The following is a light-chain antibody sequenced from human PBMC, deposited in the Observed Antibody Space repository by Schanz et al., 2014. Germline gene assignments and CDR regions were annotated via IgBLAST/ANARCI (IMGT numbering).Light chain of an antibody. CDR2: LGS. J-gene: IGKJ2*02. V-gene: IGKV2-28*01. CDR1: QSLRHSDGTIY. CDR3: MQALQTPRT. Sequence: DIVMTQSPLSLPVTPGEPASISCRSSQSLRHSDGTIYLDWYLQKPGQSPQLLIYLGSNRASGAPDRFTGSGSGTDFTLKISRVEAEDVGVYYCMQALQTPRTFGQGTKLEIK.